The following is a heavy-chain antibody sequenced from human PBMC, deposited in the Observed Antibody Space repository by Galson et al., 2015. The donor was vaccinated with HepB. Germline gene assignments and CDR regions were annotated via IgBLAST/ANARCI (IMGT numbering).Heavy chain of an antibody. D-gene: IGHD5-18*01. Sequence: SLRLSCAASGFTFSSYSMNWVRQAPGKGLEWVSYISSSSSTIYYADSVKGRFTISRDNAKNSLYLQMNSLRAEDTAVYYCAREHNSYGFDYWGQGTLVTVSS. CDR1: GFTFSSYS. J-gene: IGHJ4*02. CDR3: AREHNSYGFDY. CDR2: ISSSSSTI. V-gene: IGHV3-48*01.